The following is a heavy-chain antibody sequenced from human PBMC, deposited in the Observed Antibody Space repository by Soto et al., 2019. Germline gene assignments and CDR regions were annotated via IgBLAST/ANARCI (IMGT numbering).Heavy chain of an antibody. CDR2: IHYSGNT. CDR3: ARGHYDFWSGYFATIDY. V-gene: IGHV4-61*01. D-gene: IGHD3-3*01. Sequence: SETLSLTCTVSGGSVSSGSYYWSWIRQPPGKGLEWIGYIHYSGNTKYNPSLKSRVTISADTSKDQFSLKLTSVTAADTAVYYCARGHYDFWSGYFATIDYWGQGTLVTVSS. CDR1: GGSVSSGSYY. J-gene: IGHJ4*02.